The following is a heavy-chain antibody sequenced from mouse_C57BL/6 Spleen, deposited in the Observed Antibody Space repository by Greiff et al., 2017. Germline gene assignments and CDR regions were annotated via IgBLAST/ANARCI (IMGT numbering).Heavy chain of an antibody. Sequence: VQLKESGPGMVKPSQSLSLTCTVTGYSITSGYDWHWIRHFPGNKLEWMGYISYSGSTNYNPSLKSRISITHDTSKNHFFLKLNSVTTEDTATYYCAREDQGWFAYWGQGTLVTVSA. CDR1: GYSITSGYD. V-gene: IGHV3-1*01. CDR3: AREDQGWFAY. CDR2: ISYSGST. J-gene: IGHJ3*01.